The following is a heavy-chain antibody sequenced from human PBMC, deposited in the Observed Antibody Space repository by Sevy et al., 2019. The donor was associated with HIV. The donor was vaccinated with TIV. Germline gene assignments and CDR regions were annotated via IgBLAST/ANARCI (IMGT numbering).Heavy chain of an antibody. CDR3: ARGGSGSFDPFYYYYDMDV. J-gene: IGHJ6*02. Sequence: GGSLRLSCTASGFTFSTHAAHWVRQAPGKGLEWVAVISYDGHMKYYAESVKGRFTISRDNSKSALYVEMNSLRPDDTARYYCARGGSGSFDPFYYYYDMDVWGQRTTVTVSS. V-gene: IGHV3-30-3*01. D-gene: IGHD3-10*01. CDR1: GFTFSTHA. CDR2: ISYDGHMK.